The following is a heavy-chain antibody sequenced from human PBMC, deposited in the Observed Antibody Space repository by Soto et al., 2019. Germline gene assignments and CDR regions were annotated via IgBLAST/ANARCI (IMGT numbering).Heavy chain of an antibody. D-gene: IGHD1-1*01. CDR1: GGSFSGYY. CDR3: ANDNLRGLLAY. Sequence: SETLSLTCAVYGGSFSGYYWTWIRQPPGTGLEWIGEINHSGSTNYNPSLKSRVTISVDTSKNQFSLKLTSVTAADTAVYYCANDNLRGLLAYPGQRTLVIVSS. J-gene: IGHJ4*02. V-gene: IGHV4-34*01. CDR2: INHSGST.